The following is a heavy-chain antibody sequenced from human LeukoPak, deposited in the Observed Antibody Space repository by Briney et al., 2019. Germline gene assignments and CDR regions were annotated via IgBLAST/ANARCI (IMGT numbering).Heavy chain of an antibody. Sequence: EGSLRLSCAASGFTFSSYWMSWVRQAPGKGLEWVANIKQDGSEKYYVDSVKGRFTISRDNAKNSLYLQMNSLRAEDTAVYYCARSFGRDYFDYWGQGTLVSLSS. CDR3: ARSFGRDYFDY. V-gene: IGHV3-7*01. J-gene: IGHJ4*02. CDR2: IKQDGSEK. CDR1: GFTFSSYW. D-gene: IGHD3-16*01.